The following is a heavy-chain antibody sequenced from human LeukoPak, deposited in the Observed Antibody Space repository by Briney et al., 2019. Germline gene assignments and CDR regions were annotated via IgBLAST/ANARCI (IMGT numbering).Heavy chain of an antibody. V-gene: IGHV1-2*02. CDR2: INPKNGGT. D-gene: IGHD2-15*01. J-gene: IGHJ4*02. CDR1: GYTFSGYY. Sequence: GASVKASCKSSGYTFSGYYMHWLRQAPGQGLEWMGWINPKNGGTIYAQTFQGRVTMTGDTSISTAYMDLSRLTSDDTAVYYCAKGGMGVAAPLLDHWGQGTLVTVSS. CDR3: AKGGMGVAAPLLDH.